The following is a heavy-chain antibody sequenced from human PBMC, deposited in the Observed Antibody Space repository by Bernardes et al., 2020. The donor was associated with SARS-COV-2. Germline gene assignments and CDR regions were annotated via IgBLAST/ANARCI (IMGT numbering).Heavy chain of an antibody. V-gene: IGHV3-48*02. CDR1: GFSFKSFS. CDR3: VRGGSVLGS. Sequence: GGSLRLSCIASGFSFKSFSMDWVRQAPGKGPEWISYISSAGTDKYYADSVKGRFTISRDNDKNSLYLQMNSLRDEDTAVYSCVRGGSVLGSWGQGTLVTVSS. CDR2: ISSAGTDK. J-gene: IGHJ5*02. D-gene: IGHD7-27*01.